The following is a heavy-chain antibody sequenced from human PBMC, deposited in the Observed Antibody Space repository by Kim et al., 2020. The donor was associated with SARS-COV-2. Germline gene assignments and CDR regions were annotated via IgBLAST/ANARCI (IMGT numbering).Heavy chain of an antibody. D-gene: IGHD6-6*01. CDR3: ARDRIAARPGTLFDP. V-gene: IGHV3-21*01. J-gene: IGHJ5*02. Sequence: DQGKGRFTIYGDNDKNSLYLQMNSLRAEDTAVYYCARDRIAARPGTLFDPWGQGTLVTVSS.